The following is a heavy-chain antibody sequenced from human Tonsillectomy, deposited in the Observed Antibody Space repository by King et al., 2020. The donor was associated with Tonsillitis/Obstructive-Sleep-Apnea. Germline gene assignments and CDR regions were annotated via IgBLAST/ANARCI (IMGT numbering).Heavy chain of an antibody. CDR3: TTRSPGT. V-gene: IGHV3-15*01. Sequence: VQLVESGGGLVRPGGSLRLSCATSGFTFNNAWMIWVRQAPGKGLEWVGRMKSKTDGGTTDYAAPVKGRFTISRDDSKNTLYLQMNSLKTEDTALYYCTTRSPGTWGQGPLVTVSS. J-gene: IGHJ5*02. CDR1: GFTFNNAW. CDR2: MKSKTDGGTT.